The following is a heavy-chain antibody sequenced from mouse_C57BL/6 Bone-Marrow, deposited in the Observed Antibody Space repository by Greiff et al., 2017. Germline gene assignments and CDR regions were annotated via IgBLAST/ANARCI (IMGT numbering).Heavy chain of an antibody. J-gene: IGHJ2*01. V-gene: IGHV1-15*01. CDR3: TIIYYYGSSYVGY. CDR1: GYTFTDYE. D-gene: IGHD1-1*01. Sequence: VQLQQSGAELVRPGASVTLSCKASGYTFTDYEMHWVKQTPVHGLEWIGAIDPETGGTAYNQKFKGKAILTADKSSSTAYMELRSLTSEDSAVYYCTIIYYYGSSYVGYWGQGTTLTVSS. CDR2: IDPETGGT.